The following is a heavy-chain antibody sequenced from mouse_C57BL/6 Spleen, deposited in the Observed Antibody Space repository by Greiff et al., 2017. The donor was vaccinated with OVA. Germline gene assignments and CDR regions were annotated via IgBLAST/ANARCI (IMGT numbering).Heavy chain of an antibody. V-gene: IGHV5-16*01. CDR3: ARDQGSNYYAMDY. CDR1: GFTFSDYY. J-gene: IGHJ4*01. Sequence: EVQLVESEGGLVQPGSSMKLSCTASGFTFSDYYMAWVRQVPEKGLEWVANINYDGSSTYYLDSLKSRFIISRDNAKNILYLQMSSLKSEDTATYYCARDQGSNYYAMDYWGQGTSVTVSS. D-gene: IGHD2-5*01. CDR2: INYDGSST.